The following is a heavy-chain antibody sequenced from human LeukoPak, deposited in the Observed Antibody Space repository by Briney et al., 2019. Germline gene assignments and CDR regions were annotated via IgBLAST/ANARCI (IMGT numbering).Heavy chain of an antibody. Sequence: PGGSLRLSCAASGFTFSSYDMTWVRQAPGRGLEWVSSIRPSGDNTYYADSVKGRFTISRDNSKNTLHLQMNSLRAEDTAVYYCAKEVPGPLWLPYFDYWGQGTLVTVSS. V-gene: IGHV3-23*01. CDR2: IRPSGDNT. CDR3: AKEVPGPLWLPYFDY. J-gene: IGHJ4*02. D-gene: IGHD5-12*01. CDR1: GFTFSSYD.